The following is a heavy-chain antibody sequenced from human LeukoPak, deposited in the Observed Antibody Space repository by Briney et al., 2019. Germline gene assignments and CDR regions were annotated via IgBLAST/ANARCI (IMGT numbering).Heavy chain of an antibody. CDR3: ARLQGELVLDA. Sequence: SETLSLTCSVSGVSMSSHYWAWIRQPAGKGLEWIGRIYNTGSANYNPSLKSRVSMSLDTSKNQFSLNLSSVTAADTAVYYCARLQGELVLDAWGQGTLVTVSS. D-gene: IGHD6-13*01. CDR1: GVSMSSHY. J-gene: IGHJ5*02. CDR2: IYNTGSA. V-gene: IGHV4-4*07.